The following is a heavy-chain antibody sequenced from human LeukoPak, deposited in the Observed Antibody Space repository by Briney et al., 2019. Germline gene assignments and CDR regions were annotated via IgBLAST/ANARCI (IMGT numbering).Heavy chain of an antibody. CDR3: ARAQDYGYSALYY. J-gene: IGHJ4*02. V-gene: IGHV4-39*07. CDR2: IYYSGST. D-gene: IGHD3-10*01. CDR1: GGSISSSSYY. Sequence: SETLSLTCTVSGGSISSSSYYWGWIRQPPGKGLEWIGSIYYSGSTYYNPSLKSRVTISVDTSKNQFSLKLSSVTAADTAVYYCARAQDYGYSALYYWGQGTLVTVSS.